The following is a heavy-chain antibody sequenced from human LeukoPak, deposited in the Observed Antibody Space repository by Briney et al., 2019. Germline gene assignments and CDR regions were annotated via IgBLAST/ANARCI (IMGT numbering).Heavy chain of an antibody. J-gene: IGHJ3*02. CDR2: FDPEDGET. D-gene: IGHD4/OR15-4a*01. V-gene: IGHV1-24*01. CDR3: ATDPANLDAFDI. Sequence: ASVKVSCKVSGYTLTELSMHWVRQAPGKGLEWMGGFDPEDGETIYAQKFQGRVTMTEDTSTDTAYMELSSLRSEDTAVYYCATDPANLDAFDIWGQGTMVTVSS. CDR1: GYTLTELS.